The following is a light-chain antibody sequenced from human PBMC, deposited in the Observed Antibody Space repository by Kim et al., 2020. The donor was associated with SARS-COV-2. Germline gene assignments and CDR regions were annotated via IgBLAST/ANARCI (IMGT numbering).Light chain of an antibody. J-gene: IGLJ2*01. CDR1: SSNIGSNT. CDR3: AAWDDSLNGYVV. CDR2: SNN. Sequence: QRVTIACSGSSSNIGSNTVNWYQQLPGTAPKLLIYSNNQRPSEVPDRFSGSKSGTSASLAISGLQSEDEADYYCAAWDDSLNGYVVFGGGTQLTVL. V-gene: IGLV1-44*01.